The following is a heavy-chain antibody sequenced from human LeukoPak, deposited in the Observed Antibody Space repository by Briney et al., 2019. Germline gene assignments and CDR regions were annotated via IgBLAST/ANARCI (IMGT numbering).Heavy chain of an antibody. Sequence: GGSLRLSCEASGFTFGSHAMYWVRQAPGKGLEWVAGIFGSGGSPHYADPVKGRFTISRDNSRNTVYLQINSLRAEDTAVYYCGKTTVGYSSGQKPAWPVDYWGQGTLITVSS. D-gene: IGHD5-18*01. J-gene: IGHJ4*02. CDR1: GFTFGSHA. CDR3: GKTTVGYSSGQKPAWPVDY. V-gene: IGHV3-23*01. CDR2: IFGSGGSP.